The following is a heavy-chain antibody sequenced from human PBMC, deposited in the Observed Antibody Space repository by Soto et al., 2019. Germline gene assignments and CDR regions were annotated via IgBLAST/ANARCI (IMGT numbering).Heavy chain of an antibody. CDR3: ARPLYCSGGSCSPLRGMEV. J-gene: IGHJ6*02. V-gene: IGHV4-38-2*01. CDR1: RNSISSGYY. CDR2: LSHGGST. Sequence: SETLSLTCAVARNSISSGYYCGWIRQPPGKGQEWIGTLSHGGSTYYSKTLKSRVTLSVDTSKHRFALKLNSVTAADKAVYYCARPLYCSGGSCSPLRGMEVWGLATTVTVCS. D-gene: IGHD2-15*01.